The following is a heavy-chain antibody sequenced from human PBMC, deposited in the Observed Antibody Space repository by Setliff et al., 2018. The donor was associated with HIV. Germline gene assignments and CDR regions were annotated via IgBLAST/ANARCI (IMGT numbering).Heavy chain of an antibody. J-gene: IGHJ6*04. V-gene: IGHV4-39*07. Sequence: SETLSLTCTVSGGSINSRDHSWGWIRQPPGKGLEWIVSLPHGGVTYYNPSLRSRVATSLDTSENQFSLRLTSVTAADTAIYYCARDLHQPGYFYYVDVWGKGTAVTVSS. CDR1: GGSINSRDHS. D-gene: IGHD3-16*01. CDR3: ARDLHQPGYFYYVDV. CDR2: LPHGGVT.